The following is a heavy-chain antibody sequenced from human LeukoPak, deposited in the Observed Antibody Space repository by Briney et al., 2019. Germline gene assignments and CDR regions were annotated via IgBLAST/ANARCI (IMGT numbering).Heavy chain of an antibody. D-gene: IGHD4-17*01. CDR2: ISSSSSYI. CDR1: GFTFSSYW. CDR3: ARGRRSLRCFDY. Sequence: GGSLRLSCAASGFTFSSYWMSWVRQAPGKGLEWVSSISSSSSYIYYADSVKGRFTISRDNAKNSLYLQMNSLRAGDTAVYYCARGRRSLRCFDYWGQGTLVTVSS. V-gene: IGHV3-21*01. J-gene: IGHJ4*02.